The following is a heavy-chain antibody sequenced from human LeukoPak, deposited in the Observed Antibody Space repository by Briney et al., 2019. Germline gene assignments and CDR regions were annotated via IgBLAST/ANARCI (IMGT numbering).Heavy chain of an antibody. D-gene: IGHD6-19*01. V-gene: IGHV3-48*03. CDR1: GFTFSSYE. J-gene: IGHJ4*02. CDR3: ARMYSSGWYDPRGFGAPYDY. CDR2: ISSSGSTI. Sequence: GGSLRLSCAASGFTFSSYEMNWVRQAPGKGLEWVSYISSSGSTIYYADSVKGRFTISRDNAKNSLYLQMNSLRAEDTAVYYCARMYSSGWYDPRGFGAPYDYWGQGTLVTVSS.